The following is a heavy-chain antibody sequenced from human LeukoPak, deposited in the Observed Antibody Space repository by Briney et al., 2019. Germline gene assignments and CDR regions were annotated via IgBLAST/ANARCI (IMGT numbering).Heavy chain of an antibody. CDR1: GFTFSSYG. CDR2: IYSGGST. V-gene: IGHV3-66*01. CDR3: ARVGDYYDSSGYYYFDY. Sequence: GRSLRLSCAASGFTFSSYGMHWVRQAPGKGLEWVSVIYSGGSTYYADSVKGRFTISRDNSKNTLYLQMNSLRAEDTAVYYCARVGDYYDSSGYYYFDYWGQGTLVTVSS. J-gene: IGHJ4*02. D-gene: IGHD3-22*01.